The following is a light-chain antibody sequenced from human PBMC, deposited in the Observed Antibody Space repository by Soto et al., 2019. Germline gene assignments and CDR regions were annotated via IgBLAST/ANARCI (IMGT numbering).Light chain of an antibody. CDR1: QSISSW. CDR2: DAS. V-gene: IGKV1-5*01. J-gene: IGKJ1*01. CDR3: QQYSNYSWT. Sequence: IQMTPSPSTLSASVGDRVTITCRASQSISSWLAWFQHKPGKAPKLLIYDASSLKSGVPSRFSGSGSGTEFTLTISSLQPDDFATYYCQQYSNYSWTFGQGTKVDIK.